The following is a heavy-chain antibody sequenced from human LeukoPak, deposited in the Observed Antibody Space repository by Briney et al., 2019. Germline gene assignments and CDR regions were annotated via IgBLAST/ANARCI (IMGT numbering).Heavy chain of an antibody. J-gene: IGHJ4*02. CDR3: TKGGHADF. Sequence: GGSLRLSCTTSGFSFGDIPMSWFRQAPGKGLEWVGFLKDKGRGGTIEYAASVRGRFTISRDDSKSIAYLQMNSLKTEDTAVYYCTKGGHADFWGQGTLVTVSS. CDR1: GFSFGDIP. V-gene: IGHV3-49*03. CDR2: LKDKGRGGTI.